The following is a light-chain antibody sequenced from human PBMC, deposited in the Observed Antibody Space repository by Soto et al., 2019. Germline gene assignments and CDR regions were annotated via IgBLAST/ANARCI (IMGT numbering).Light chain of an antibody. Sequence: DIQMTQFPSSLSASVGDRVTITCRASQSIGKLLNWYQQKPGKAPKLLIYDASGLQSGVPSRFSGSGSGTDFTLTISSLQPEDFATYYCQQANSFPPVFGPGTKVDIK. V-gene: IGKV1-12*01. CDR2: DAS. J-gene: IGKJ3*01. CDR1: QSIGKL. CDR3: QQANSFPPV.